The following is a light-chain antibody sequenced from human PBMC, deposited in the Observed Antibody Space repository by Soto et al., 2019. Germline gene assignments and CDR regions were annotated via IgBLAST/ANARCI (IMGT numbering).Light chain of an antibody. V-gene: IGLV2-14*03. CDR1: SSDVGAYNY. Sequence: QSVLTQPASVSGSPGQSITIPCTGTSSDVGAYNYVSWYQHHPGKAPELMIFDVSNRPSGVSNRFSGSKSGDTASLTISGLQPEDEADYYCSSYTSTSTYVFGTGTKVTVL. J-gene: IGLJ1*01. CDR2: DVS. CDR3: SSYTSTSTYV.